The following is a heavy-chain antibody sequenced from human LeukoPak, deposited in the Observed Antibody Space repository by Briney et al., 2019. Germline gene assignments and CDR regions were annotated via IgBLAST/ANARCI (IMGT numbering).Heavy chain of an antibody. D-gene: IGHD4-23*01. J-gene: IGHJ3*02. CDR2: ISSSSSYI. V-gene: IGHV3-21*01. CDR1: GFTFSSYS. CDR3: ARDPRYGGGPRDAFDI. Sequence: GGSLRLSCAASGFTFSSYSMNWVRQAPGKGLEWVSSISSSSSYIYYADSVKGRFTISRDNAKNSLYLQMNSLRAEDTAVYYCARDPRYGGGPRDAFDIWGQGTMVTVSS.